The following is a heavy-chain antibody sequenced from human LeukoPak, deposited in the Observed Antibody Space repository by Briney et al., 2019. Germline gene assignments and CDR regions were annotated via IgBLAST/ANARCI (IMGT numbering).Heavy chain of an antibody. CDR3: ARDNWNDGPLAYYYMDV. Sequence: PSETLSLTCTVSGASINSNIHYWGWIRQPPGKGLEWIGSIYYSGSTYYNPSLKSRVTISVDTSKNQFSLKLSSVTAADTAVYYCARDNWNDGPLAYYYMDVWGKGTTVTVSS. CDR1: GASINSNIHY. V-gene: IGHV4-39*02. J-gene: IGHJ6*03. CDR2: IYYSGST. D-gene: IGHD1-1*01.